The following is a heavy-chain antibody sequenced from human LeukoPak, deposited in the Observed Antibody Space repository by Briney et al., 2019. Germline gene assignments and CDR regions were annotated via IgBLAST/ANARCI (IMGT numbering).Heavy chain of an antibody. Sequence: GSLRLSCAASGFTFSSYSMNWVRQAPGKGLEWVANIKEDGSDKNYVESMKGRYTISRDNAQNSLYLQMNRLGVEDTAVYYCARDAGYGYDRFDYWGQGTQVTVSS. D-gene: IGHD5-18*01. J-gene: IGHJ4*02. V-gene: IGHV3-7*01. CDR1: GFTFSSYS. CDR3: ARDAGYGYDRFDY. CDR2: IKEDGSDK.